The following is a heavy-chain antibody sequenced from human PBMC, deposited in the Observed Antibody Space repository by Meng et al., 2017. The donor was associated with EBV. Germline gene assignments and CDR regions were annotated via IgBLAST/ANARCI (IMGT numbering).Heavy chain of an antibody. J-gene: IGHJ5*02. Sequence: GQWEESGPGLVKPSETLSLNCTVSGGSVSSGSYYWGWIRQPPGKGLEWIGYIYYSGSTNYNPSLKSRVTISVDTSKNQFSLKLSSVTAADTAVYYCARGRYYGDYFWFDPWGQGTLVTVSS. CDR3: ARGRYYGDYFWFDP. D-gene: IGHD4-17*01. CDR1: GGSVSSGSYY. V-gene: IGHV4-61*01. CDR2: IYYSGST.